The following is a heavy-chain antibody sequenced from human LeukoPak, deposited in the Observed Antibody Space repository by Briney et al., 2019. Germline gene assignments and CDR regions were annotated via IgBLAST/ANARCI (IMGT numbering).Heavy chain of an antibody. CDR1: GFTFDDYA. CDR2: ISGSGDTT. Sequence: PGGSLRLSCAASGFTFDDYAMHWVRQAPGKGLEWVSGISGSGDTTYYADSVKGRFTISRDNSKNMLYLQIKGLGAEDTAIYYCAKLDGSGAGSSRPPIDYWGQGSLVTVSS. J-gene: IGHJ4*02. V-gene: IGHV3-23*01. D-gene: IGHD3-10*01. CDR3: AKLDGSGAGSSRPPIDY.